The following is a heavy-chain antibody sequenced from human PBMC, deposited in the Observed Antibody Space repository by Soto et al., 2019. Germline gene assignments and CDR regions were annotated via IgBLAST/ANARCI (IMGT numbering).Heavy chain of an antibody. CDR2: IHYRGST. CDR3: ARGIGYYFDS. D-gene: IGHD5-12*01. J-gene: IGHJ4*02. Sequence: SETLSLTCTVSGGSISSSSYFWGWIRQPPGKGLEWIGNIHYRGSTYYNASLKSRVTISVDMSKNQFSLKLSSVTAADSAVYSCARGIGYYFDSWGQGTLVTVSS. CDR1: GGSISSSSYF. V-gene: IGHV4-39*01.